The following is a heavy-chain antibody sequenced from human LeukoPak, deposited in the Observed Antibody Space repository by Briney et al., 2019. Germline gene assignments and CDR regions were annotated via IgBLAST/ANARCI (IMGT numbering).Heavy chain of an antibody. D-gene: IGHD6-6*01. J-gene: IGHJ6*03. CDR2: IDPDGNT. CDR3: ARAVCPTIKFCDSSYFMDV. CDR1: GLTFSTYW. V-gene: IGHV3-74*01. Sequence: PGGSLRLSCAASGLTFSTYWMHWVRQAPGKGLVWVSRIDPDGNTVYVDSVRGRFTVSRDNAKNSLYLQMNSLRAEDTALYYCARAVCPTIKFCDSSYFMDVWGKGTTVNVS.